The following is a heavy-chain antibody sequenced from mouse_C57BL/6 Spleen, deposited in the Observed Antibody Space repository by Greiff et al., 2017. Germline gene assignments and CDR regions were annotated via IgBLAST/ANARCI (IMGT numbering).Heavy chain of an antibody. D-gene: IGHD2-12*01. CDR3: TRWNGYYSYFDY. Sequence: QVQLKQSGAELVRPGASVTLSCKASGYTFTDYEMHWVKQTPVHGLEWIGAIDPETGGTAYNQKFKGKAILTADKYSSTAYMELRSLTSEDSAVYDCTRWNGYYSYFDYWGQGTTLTVSS. CDR1: GYTFTDYE. CDR2: IDPETGGT. V-gene: IGHV1-15*01. J-gene: IGHJ2*01.